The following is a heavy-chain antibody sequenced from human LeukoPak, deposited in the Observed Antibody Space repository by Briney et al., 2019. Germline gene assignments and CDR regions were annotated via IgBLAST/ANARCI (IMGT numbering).Heavy chain of an antibody. J-gene: IGHJ4*02. CDR3: ARDNSMFPGALVY. Sequence: SETLSLTCTDSGGSISSYYWTWIRQPPGKGLEWIGHIYYSGTTSYNPSLKSRVSISTDTSKKSFSLKLTSVTAADTAAYYCARDNSMFPGALVYWGRGAQVTVSS. V-gene: IGHV4-59*01. CDR1: GGSISSYY. D-gene: IGHD2/OR15-2a*01. CDR2: IYYSGTT.